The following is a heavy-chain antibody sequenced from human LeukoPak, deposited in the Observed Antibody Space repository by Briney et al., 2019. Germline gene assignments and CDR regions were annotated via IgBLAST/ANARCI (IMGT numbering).Heavy chain of an antibody. J-gene: IGHJ5*02. CDR1: GGSISGGDYF. V-gene: IGHV4-30-4*01. CDR3: ARDAAWRYGSGSSGKVAHNWFDP. D-gene: IGHD3-10*01. Sequence: SETLSLTCTVSGGSISGGDYFWSWVRQPPGKGLEWIGYIYHSGGAHYNPSLKSPASISVDTSKNQFSLELSSVTAADTAVYYCARDAAWRYGSGSSGKVAHNWFDPWGQGTLVTVSS. CDR2: IYHSGGA.